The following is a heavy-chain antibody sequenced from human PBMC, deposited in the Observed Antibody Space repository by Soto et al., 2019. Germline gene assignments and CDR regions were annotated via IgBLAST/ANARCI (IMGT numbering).Heavy chain of an antibody. V-gene: IGHV4-30-4*01. J-gene: IGHJ5*02. CDR2: IYPSGST. CDR3: ARERPDGARLDP. CDR1: GGSISSGDYY. Sequence: QVQLQESGPGLVKPSQTLSLTCTVSGGSISSGDYYWSWIRQPPGKGLEWIGYIYPSGSTYYNPSLKSRVTMSVDTSKNQFSLKLSSVTAADTAVYYCARERPDGARLDPWGQGTLVTVSS. D-gene: IGHD6-6*01.